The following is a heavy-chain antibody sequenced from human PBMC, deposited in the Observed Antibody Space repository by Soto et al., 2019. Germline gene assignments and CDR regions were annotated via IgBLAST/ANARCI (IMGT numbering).Heavy chain of an antibody. CDR1: GASISSSY. CDR2: VYYSGST. J-gene: IGHJ5*02. V-gene: IGHV4-59*01. CDR3: ARVHAPAGTVWFDP. D-gene: IGHD6-13*01. Sequence: SETLSLTCTVSGASISSSYWSCIRQCPGKGLEWIGYVYYSGSTNYNPSLKSRVTISVDTSKNQFSLKLSSVTAADTAVYYCARVHAPAGTVWFDPWGQGTMVTVSS.